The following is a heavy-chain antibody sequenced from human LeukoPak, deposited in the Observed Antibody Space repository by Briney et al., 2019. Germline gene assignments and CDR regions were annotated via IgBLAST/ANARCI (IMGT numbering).Heavy chain of an antibody. J-gene: IGHJ4*02. D-gene: IGHD7-27*01. Sequence: SDTLSLNCTVSGVSIIDYDWSWTRQPPGRGLEWIGSIYTSGSTYFNPSLKSRVAISVDTSKNRFSLSLTSVTAADTALFYCARLKPHFLGTFDSRGQGALVTVSS. CDR1: GVSIIDYD. CDR2: IYTSGST. CDR3: ARLKPHFLGTFDS. V-gene: IGHV4-4*09.